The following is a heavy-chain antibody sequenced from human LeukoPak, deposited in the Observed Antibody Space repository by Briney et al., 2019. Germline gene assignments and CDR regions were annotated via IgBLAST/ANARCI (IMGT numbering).Heavy chain of an antibody. CDR1: GYAFSSYG. D-gene: IGHD3-10*01. J-gene: IGHJ4*02. V-gene: IGHV1-18*01. CDR2: ISAYNGNT. Sequence: GASVKVSCKASGYAFSSYGISWVRQAPGQGLDWMGWISAYNGNTNYAQKLQGRVTMTTDTSTNTAYMELRSLRSDDTAVYYCAGATGSETSYYFWGQGTLVTVSS. CDR3: AGATGSETSYYF.